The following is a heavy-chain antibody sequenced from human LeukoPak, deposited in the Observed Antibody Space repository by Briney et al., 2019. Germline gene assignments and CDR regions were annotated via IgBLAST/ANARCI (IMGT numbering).Heavy chain of an antibody. J-gene: IGHJ4*02. V-gene: IGHV1-46*01. D-gene: IGHD3-22*01. CDR3: ARDQYYYDSSGYL. CDR1: GYTFTSYY. CDR2: INPSGGST. Sequence: ASVKVSCKASGYTFTSYYMHWVRQAPGQGLEWMGIINPSGGSTSYAQKFQGRVTMTRNTSISTAYMELSSLRSDDTAVYYCARDQYYYDSSGYLWGQGTLVTVSS.